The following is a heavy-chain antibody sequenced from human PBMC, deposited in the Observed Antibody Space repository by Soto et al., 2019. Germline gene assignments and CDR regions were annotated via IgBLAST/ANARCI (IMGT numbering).Heavy chain of an antibody. V-gene: IGHV4-39*01. CDR2: GSFSGTT. CDR1: GVSVSSSGYY. Sequence: SETLSLTCTVSGVSVSSSGYYWGWIRQPPGKGLEWTGSGSFSGTTYYNPSLKSRVSISVDTSKNQFSLKLSSVTAADTAVYFCARLHESRYCSAGNCIDYWGQGALVTVSS. D-gene: IGHD2-15*01. CDR3: ARLHESRYCSAGNCIDY. J-gene: IGHJ4*02.